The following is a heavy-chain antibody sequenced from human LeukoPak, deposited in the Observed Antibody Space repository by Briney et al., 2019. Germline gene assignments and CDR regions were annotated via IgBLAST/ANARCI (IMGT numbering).Heavy chain of an antibody. V-gene: IGHV1-69*13. CDR1: GGTFSSYA. Sequence: SVKVSCKASGGTFSSYAISWVRQAPGQGLEWMGGIIPIFGTANYAQNFQGRVTITADESTSTAYMELSSLRSEDTAVYYCARVNLGYCSSTSCYGMDVWGQGTTVTVS. J-gene: IGHJ6*02. CDR2: IIPIFGTA. D-gene: IGHD2-2*01. CDR3: ARVNLGYCSSTSCYGMDV.